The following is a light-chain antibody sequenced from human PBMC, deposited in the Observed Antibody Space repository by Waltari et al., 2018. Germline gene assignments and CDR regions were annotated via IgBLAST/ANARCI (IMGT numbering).Light chain of an antibody. V-gene: IGKV3-20*01. J-gene: IGKJ1*01. CDR2: GAA. Sequence: EILLTQSPGTLSLSPGERATLSCRASQSVTRALAWYQQKPCQAPRLLIYGAANRATGIPDRFSGSGSGTDFSLTISRLEPEDFAVYYCQHYVRLPATFGQGTKVEIK. CDR1: QSVTRAL. CDR3: QHYVRLPAT.